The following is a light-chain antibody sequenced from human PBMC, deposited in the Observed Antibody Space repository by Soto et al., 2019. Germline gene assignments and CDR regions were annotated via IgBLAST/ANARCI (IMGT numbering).Light chain of an antibody. CDR3: SSYTTSSTVM. Sequence: QSALTQPASVSGSPGQSITISCTGTSNDVGGYNLVSWYQQHPGKAPKLLIYEISNRPSGISNRFSGSKSGNTASLTISGLQVEDEAQYHCSSYTTSSTVMFGGGTKLTVL. CDR1: SNDVGGYNL. V-gene: IGLV2-14*02. CDR2: EIS. J-gene: IGLJ3*02.